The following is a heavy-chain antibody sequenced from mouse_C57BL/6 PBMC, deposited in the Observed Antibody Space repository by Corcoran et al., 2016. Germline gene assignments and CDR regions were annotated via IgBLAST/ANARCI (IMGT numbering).Heavy chain of an antibody. J-gene: IGHJ4*01. Sequence: EVQLQQSGPVLVKPGASVKMSCKASGYTFTDYYMNWVKQSHGKSLEWIGVIIPYNGGTSYNQKFKGKATLTVDKSSSTAYMELNSLTSEDSAVYYCARGYGSSYTYAMDYWGQGTSVTVSS. D-gene: IGHD1-1*01. CDR1: GYTFTDYY. V-gene: IGHV1-19*01. CDR2: IIPYNGGT. CDR3: ARGYGSSYTYAMDY.